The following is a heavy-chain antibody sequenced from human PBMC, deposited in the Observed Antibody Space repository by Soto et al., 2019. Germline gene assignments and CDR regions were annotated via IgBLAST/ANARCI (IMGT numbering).Heavy chain of an antibody. Sequence: ASGQVSCQPSGFSFISYAIQLLLQAPVQRLEWMGWINVATGNTKYSQQFQGRVTITRDTSASTAYMELNGLTSDDTAIYYCAREHDDWSGYSFDFWGQGTLVTVSS. CDR3: AREHDDWSGYSFDF. CDR1: GFSFISYA. J-gene: IGHJ4*02. D-gene: IGHD3-3*01. V-gene: IGHV1-3*01. CDR2: INVATGNT.